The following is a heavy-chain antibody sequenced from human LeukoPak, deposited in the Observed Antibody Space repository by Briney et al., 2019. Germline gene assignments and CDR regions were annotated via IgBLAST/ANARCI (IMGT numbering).Heavy chain of an antibody. V-gene: IGHV4-59*08. Sequence: PSETLSLTCTVSGGSISNYDWSWIRQPPGKELEWIGNISDCGGATYNPSLKSRVTMSVDTSKTHFSLKLNSVTAADTAVYYCARLPSHWGQGTLVTVSS. J-gene: IGHJ4*02. CDR3: ARLPSH. CDR1: GGSISNYD. CDR2: ISDCGGA.